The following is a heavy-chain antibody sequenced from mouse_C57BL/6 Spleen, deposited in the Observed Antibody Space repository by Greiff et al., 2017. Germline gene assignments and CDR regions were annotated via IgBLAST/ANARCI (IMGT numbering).Heavy chain of an antibody. V-gene: IGHV1-26*01. CDR2: INPNNGGT. CDR3: ARRNDGSFDY. D-gene: IGHD1-1*01. J-gene: IGHJ2*01. CDR1: GYTFTDYY. Sequence: VQLQQSGPELVKPGASVKISCKASGYTFTDYYMNWVKQSHGKSLEWIGDINPNNGGTSYNQKFKGKATLTVDKSSSTAYMELRSLTSEDSAVYYCARRNDGSFDYWGQGTTLTVAS.